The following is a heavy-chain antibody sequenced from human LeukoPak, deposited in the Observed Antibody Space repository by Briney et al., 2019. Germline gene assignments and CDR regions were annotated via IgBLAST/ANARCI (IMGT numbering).Heavy chain of an antibody. CDR1: GFTFSSYS. D-gene: IGHD3-10*01. CDR3: ARGRDGSGNYRSSWPSSLTQFDY. CDR2: ISSSSSTI. V-gene: IGHV3-48*04. J-gene: IGHJ4*02. Sequence: GGSVRLSCAASGFTFSSYSMNWVRQAPGKGLEWVACISSSSSTIFYADSVKGRFTISRDNAKNSLYLQMNSLRAEDTAVYYCARGRDGSGNYRSSWPSSLTQFDYWGQGTLVTVSS.